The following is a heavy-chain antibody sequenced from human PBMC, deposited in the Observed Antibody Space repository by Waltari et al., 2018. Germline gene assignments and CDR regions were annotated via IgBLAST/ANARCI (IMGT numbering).Heavy chain of an antibody. CDR3: ARVAVPAVTTNWFDP. V-gene: IGHV4-4*02. CDR1: GLSLSTNNW. CDR2: IYHSGST. Sequence: QVQLQESGPGLVKPSGTLSLTCAVSGLSLSTNNWWSWVRQPPGKGLEWIGEIYHSGSTNYNPSLESRVAISVDKSKNQFSRKVRSVTAADTAVYYCARVAVPAVTTNWFDPWSQGTLVTVSS. J-gene: IGHJ5*02. D-gene: IGHD2-2*01.